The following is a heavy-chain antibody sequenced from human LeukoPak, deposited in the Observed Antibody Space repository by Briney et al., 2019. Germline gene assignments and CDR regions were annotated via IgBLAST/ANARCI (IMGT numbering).Heavy chain of an antibody. CDR2: IYYSGST. J-gene: IGHJ4*02. CDR1: GGSICSGGYY. V-gene: IGHV4-31*03. CDR3: ARGFGELPTFDY. D-gene: IGHD3-10*01. Sequence: PSETLSLTCTVSGGSICSGGYYWSWTRQHPGKGLEWIGYIYYSGSTYYNPSLKSRVTISVDTSKNQFSLNLSSVTAADTAVYYCARGFGELPTFDYWGQGTLVTVSS.